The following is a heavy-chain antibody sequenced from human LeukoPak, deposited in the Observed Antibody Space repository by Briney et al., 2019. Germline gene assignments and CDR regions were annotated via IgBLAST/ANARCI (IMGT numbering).Heavy chain of an antibody. D-gene: IGHD3-16*01. CDR3: ASQGTRGDDY. V-gene: IGHV4-30-4*02. Sequence: NSSETLSLTCTVSGGSISSGDYYWSWIRQPPGKGLEWIGYIYYSGSTYYNPSLKSRLTISVDTSKNQFSLKLSSVTAADTAVYYCASQGTRGDDYWGQGTLVTVSS. CDR2: IYYSGST. CDR1: GGSISSGDYY. J-gene: IGHJ4*02.